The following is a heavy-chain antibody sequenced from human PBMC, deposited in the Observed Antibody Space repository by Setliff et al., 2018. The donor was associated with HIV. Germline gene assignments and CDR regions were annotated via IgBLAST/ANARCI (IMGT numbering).Heavy chain of an antibody. D-gene: IGHD3-22*01. J-gene: IGHJ5*02. CDR3: ASRVYYYDSSGYLREEGFDP. Sequence: SETLSLTCTVSGGSISNSRYYWSWIRQPPGKGLEWIGSIYYSGSTYYNPSLKSRVTISVDTYQNQFSLKLSSVTAADAAVYYCASRVYYYDSSGYLREEGFDPWGQGTLVTVSS. CDR1: GGSISNSRYY. CDR2: IYYSGST. V-gene: IGHV4-39*01.